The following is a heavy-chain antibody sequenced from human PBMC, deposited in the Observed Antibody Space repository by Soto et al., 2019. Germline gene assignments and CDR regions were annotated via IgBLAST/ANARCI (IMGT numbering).Heavy chain of an antibody. J-gene: IGHJ4*02. V-gene: IGHV3-23*01. Sequence: EVQRLESGGGLVQPGGSLRLSCAASGFTCSSDAMSGVLQAPGKGLELVSAISGRGGSTYYADSVKGRFTISRDNSKNTLYLQMNSLRAEDTAVYYCAKDYSNYDSYYFDYWGQGTLVTVSS. CDR1: GFTCSSDA. CDR3: AKDYSNYDSYYFDY. D-gene: IGHD4-4*01. CDR2: ISGRGGST.